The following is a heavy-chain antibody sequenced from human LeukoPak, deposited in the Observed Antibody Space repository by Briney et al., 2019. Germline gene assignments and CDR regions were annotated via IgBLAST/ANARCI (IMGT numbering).Heavy chain of an antibody. J-gene: IGHJ4*02. V-gene: IGHV6-1*01. CDR3: ARVGAWGSLDC. Sequence: SQTLSLTCAISGDSVSSNSAAWHWIRQSPSRGLEWLGRTYYRSKWYNNYAMSVKSRITINPDTSKNQSSLQLNSVTPEDTAVYYCARVGAWGSLDCWGQGTLATVSS. CDR2: TYYRSKWYN. CDR1: GDSVSSNSAA. D-gene: IGHD7-27*01.